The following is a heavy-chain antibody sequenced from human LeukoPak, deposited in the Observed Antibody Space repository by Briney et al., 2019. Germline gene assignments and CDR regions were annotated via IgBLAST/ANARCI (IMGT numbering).Heavy chain of an antibody. D-gene: IGHD4-17*01. Sequence: SETLSLTCTVSGGSISNYYWSWIRQPPGKGLEWIGYIYYSGGTDYNPSLESRVTMSVDTSKNQFSLKLSSVTAADTAVYYCVRPRFGDSYWYFDLWGRGTLVTVSS. CDR1: GGSISNYY. V-gene: IGHV4-59*08. CDR3: VRPRFGDSYWYFDL. CDR2: IYYSGGT. J-gene: IGHJ2*01.